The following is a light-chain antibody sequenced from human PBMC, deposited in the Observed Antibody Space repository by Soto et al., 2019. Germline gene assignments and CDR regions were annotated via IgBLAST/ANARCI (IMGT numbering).Light chain of an antibody. Sequence: DIQMTQSPSTLSASVGDRVTITCRASQSISSWLAWYQQKPGKAPKLLIYDASSLESGVPSRFSGSGSGTEFTLTISSLQPDDFAIYYCQQYNSYSNMYTFGQGTKLEIK. J-gene: IGKJ2*01. CDR2: DAS. V-gene: IGKV1-5*01. CDR1: QSISSW. CDR3: QQYNSYSNMYT.